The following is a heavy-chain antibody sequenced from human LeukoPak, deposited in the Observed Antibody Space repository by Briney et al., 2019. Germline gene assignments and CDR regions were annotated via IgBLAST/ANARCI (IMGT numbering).Heavy chain of an antibody. Sequence: PSETLSLTCTVSGGSISSYYWSWIRQPPGKGLEWIGDIYYSGSTNYNPSLKSRVTISVDTSKNQFSLKLSSVTAADTAVYYCARAARFRSGGSGRPDYYYGMDVWGQGTTVTVSS. CDR3: ARAARFRSGGSGRPDYYYGMDV. D-gene: IGHD3-10*01. CDR2: IYYSGST. CDR1: GGSISSYY. V-gene: IGHV4-59*01. J-gene: IGHJ6*02.